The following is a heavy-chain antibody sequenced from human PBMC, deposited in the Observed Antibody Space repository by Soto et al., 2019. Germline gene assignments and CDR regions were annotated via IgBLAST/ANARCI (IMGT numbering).Heavy chain of an antibody. CDR3: ANRPLYYEMDV. Sequence: PGGSLRLSCVASGFTFSTYAMTWVRQAPGKGLEWVSAVTPSGGGTYYADSVKGRFTISRDNSKNTVYLQMNSLRVEDTAIYYCANRPLYYEMDVWGQGTSVTVSS. J-gene: IGHJ6*02. CDR1: GFTFSTYA. V-gene: IGHV3-23*01. CDR2: VTPSGGGT.